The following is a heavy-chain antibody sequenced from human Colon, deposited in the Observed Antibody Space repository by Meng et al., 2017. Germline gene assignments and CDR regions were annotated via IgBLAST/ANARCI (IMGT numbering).Heavy chain of an antibody. Sequence: QGQLVECGGCVVQPGGSLRLSRASSGFTISSYTKHWVRQAPGKGLEWVAVISYDGSNKYYADSVKGRFTISRDNSKNTLYLQMNSLRDEDTAVYYCATKAVAGIDDFDYWGQGTLVTVSS. D-gene: IGHD6-19*01. CDR1: GFTISSYT. V-gene: IGHV3-30*01. CDR3: ATKAVAGIDDFDY. J-gene: IGHJ4*02. CDR2: ISYDGSNK.